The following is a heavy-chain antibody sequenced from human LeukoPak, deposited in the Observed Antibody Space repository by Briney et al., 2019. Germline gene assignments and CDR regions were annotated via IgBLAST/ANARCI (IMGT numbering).Heavy chain of an antibody. CDR1: GFTFSSYS. V-gene: IGHV3-21*01. CDR2: ISSSSSYI. Sequence: GGSLRLSCAASGFTFSSYSMNWVRQAPGKGLEWVSSISSSSSYIYYADSVKGRFTISRDNAKNSLYLQMNSLRAEDTAVYYCARDLSHIVVVTAISDYWGQGTLVTVSS. CDR3: ARDLSHIVVVTAISDY. J-gene: IGHJ4*02. D-gene: IGHD2-21*02.